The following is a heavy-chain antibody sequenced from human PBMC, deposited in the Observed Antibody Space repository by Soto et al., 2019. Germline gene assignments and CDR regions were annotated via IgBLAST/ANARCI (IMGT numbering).Heavy chain of an antibody. J-gene: IGHJ4*02. CDR1: GGSISRGGYS. V-gene: IGHV4-30-2*01. Sequence: SETLSLTCAVSGGSISRGGYSWSWIRQPPGKGLEWIGYIYHSGSTYYNPSLKSRVTISVDRSKNQFSLKLSSVTAADTAVYYCARASATIAAAAIFDYWGQGTLVTVSS. D-gene: IGHD6-13*01. CDR2: IYHSGST. CDR3: ARASATIAAAAIFDY.